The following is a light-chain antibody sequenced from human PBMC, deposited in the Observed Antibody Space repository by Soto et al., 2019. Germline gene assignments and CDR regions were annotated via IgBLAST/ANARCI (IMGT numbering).Light chain of an antibody. CDR3: QAWDSSTVV. CDR1: KLGDKY. Sequence: SYELTQPPSVSVSPGQTASITCSGDKLGDKYACWYQQKPGQSPVVLIYQDSKRPSGIPERFSGSKSGNTATLTISGTQAMDEADYYCQAWDSSTVVFGGGTKLTV. CDR2: QDS. V-gene: IGLV3-1*01. J-gene: IGLJ2*01.